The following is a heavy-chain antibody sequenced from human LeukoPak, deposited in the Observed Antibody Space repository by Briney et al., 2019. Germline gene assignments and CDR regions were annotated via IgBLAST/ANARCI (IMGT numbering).Heavy chain of an antibody. D-gene: IGHD3-16*01. Sequence: GGSLRLSCAASGFAFSSYGMHWVRQAPGKGLEWVAVISYDGGDKYYADSVKGRFTISRDNSKNTLHLQMISLRAEDTAVYYCARDQGAWGYGYNFDYWGQGTLVTVSS. J-gene: IGHJ4*02. CDR3: ARDQGAWGYGYNFDY. CDR2: ISYDGGDK. CDR1: GFAFSSYG. V-gene: IGHV3-30*03.